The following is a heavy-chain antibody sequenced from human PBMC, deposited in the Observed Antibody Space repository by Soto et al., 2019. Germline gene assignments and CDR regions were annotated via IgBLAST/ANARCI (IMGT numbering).Heavy chain of an antibody. D-gene: IGHD3-22*01. CDR2: IYYSGST. V-gene: IGHV4-59*01. CDR1: GGSISSYY. Sequence: PSETLSLTCTVSGGSISSYYWSWIRQPPGKGLEWIGYIYYSGSTNYNPSLKSRVTISVDTSKNQFSLKLSSVTAADTAVYYCASTPGYYYDSSGSYDTRGAYFDYWGQGTLVTVSS. J-gene: IGHJ4*02. CDR3: ASTPGYYYDSSGSYDTRGAYFDY.